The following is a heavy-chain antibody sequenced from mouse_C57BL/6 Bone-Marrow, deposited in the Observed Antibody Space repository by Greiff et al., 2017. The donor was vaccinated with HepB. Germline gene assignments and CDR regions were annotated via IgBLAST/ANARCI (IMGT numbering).Heavy chain of an antibody. J-gene: IGHJ4*01. D-gene: IGHD1-1*01. V-gene: IGHV8-8*01. CDR1: GLSLRTFGMG. Sequence: QVTLKESGPGILQPSQTPSLTCSFPGLSLRTFGMGVGWIRQPSGKGLEWLAHMWWDDDKYYNPALKSRLTISKVTSKNQVFLKIANVDTADTATYYCARIGYDGRHYYAMDYWGQGTSVTDSS. CDR3: ARIGYDGRHYYAMDY. CDR2: MWWDDDK.